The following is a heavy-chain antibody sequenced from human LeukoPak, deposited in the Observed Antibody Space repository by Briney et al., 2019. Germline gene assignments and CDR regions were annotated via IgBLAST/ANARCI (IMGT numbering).Heavy chain of an antibody. J-gene: IGHJ4*02. V-gene: IGHV3-11*01. Sequence: PGGSLRLSCAASGFTFSDYYMSWIRQAPGKGLEWVSYIGSSGTTISYTDSVKGRFTISRDNAKNSLYLQMNSLRAEDTAVYYCARDYRSTFDYWGQGTLVTVSS. CDR3: ARDYRSTFDY. D-gene: IGHD1-26*01. CDR1: GFTFSDYY. CDR2: IGSSGTTI.